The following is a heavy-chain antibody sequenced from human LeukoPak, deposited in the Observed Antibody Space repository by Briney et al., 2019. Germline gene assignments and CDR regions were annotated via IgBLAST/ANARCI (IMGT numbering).Heavy chain of an antibody. CDR2: IRSKANSSAP. CDR3: TRQWYLGAYSGGDCDWEWYFDL. Sequence: GGSLRLSCAASGFTFSGSAMHWVRQASGKGLEWVGRIRSKANSSAPAYAASVKGRFTISRDDYKNTAYLQMNSLKTQATAVYYCTRQWYLGAYSGGDCDWEWYFDLWGRGTLVTVSS. V-gene: IGHV3-73*01. D-gene: IGHD2-21*02. CDR1: GFTFSGSA. J-gene: IGHJ2*01.